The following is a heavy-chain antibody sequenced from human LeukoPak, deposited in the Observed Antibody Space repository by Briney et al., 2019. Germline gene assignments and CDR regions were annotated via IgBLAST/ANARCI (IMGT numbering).Heavy chain of an antibody. Sequence: GGSLRLSCAASGFTFSSYEMNWVRQAPGKGLEWVSAITGRGAFTDYADSVKGRFTISRDNSKNTLYLQMNSLRAEDTAIYYCAKRSAESSGYFDYWGQGTLVTVSS. CDR3: AKRSAESSGYFDY. D-gene: IGHD6-19*01. J-gene: IGHJ4*02. CDR2: ITGRGAFT. V-gene: IGHV3-23*01. CDR1: GFTFSSYE.